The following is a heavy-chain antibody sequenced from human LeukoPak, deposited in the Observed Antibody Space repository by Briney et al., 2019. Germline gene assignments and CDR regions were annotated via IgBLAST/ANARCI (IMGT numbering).Heavy chain of an antibody. V-gene: IGHV3-49*04. D-gene: IGHD2-15*01. Sequence: PGGSLRLSCAGSGFSFGDFPMTWVRQAPGKGLEWVGYIRAKAYGGTTECAASVKGRLTISRDDSKRIAYLQMNSLQTEDTGIYYCTRGSGRFEFWGQGALVTVSS. CDR3: TRGSGRFEF. J-gene: IGHJ4*02. CDR2: IRAKAYGGTT. CDR1: GFSFGDFP.